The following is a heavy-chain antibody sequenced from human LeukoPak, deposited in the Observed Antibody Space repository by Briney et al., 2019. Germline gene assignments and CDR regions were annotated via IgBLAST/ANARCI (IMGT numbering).Heavy chain of an antibody. Sequence: GASVKVSCKASGYTFTSYYMHWVRQAPGQGLEWMGIINPSGGSTSYAQKFQGRVTITADESTSTAYMELSSLRSEDTAVYYCATRDGYTFSFDYWGQGTLVTVSS. J-gene: IGHJ4*02. D-gene: IGHD5-24*01. CDR1: GYTFTSYY. V-gene: IGHV1-46*01. CDR3: ATRDGYTFSFDY. CDR2: INPSGGST.